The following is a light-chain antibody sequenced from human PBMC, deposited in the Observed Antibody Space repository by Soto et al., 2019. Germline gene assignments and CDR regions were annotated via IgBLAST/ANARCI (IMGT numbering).Light chain of an antibody. CDR3: QQYSSWPLT. V-gene: IGKV3-15*01. CDR1: QSVTSN. J-gene: IGKJ4*01. CDR2: DVS. Sequence: ETVMTQSPATLSVSPGERATLSCRASQSVTSNSLAWYQQKPGQAPRLLIYDVSTRATGIPARFSGSGSGAEFTLTISRLQSEDFAVYYCQQYSSWPLTFGRGTKVEIK.